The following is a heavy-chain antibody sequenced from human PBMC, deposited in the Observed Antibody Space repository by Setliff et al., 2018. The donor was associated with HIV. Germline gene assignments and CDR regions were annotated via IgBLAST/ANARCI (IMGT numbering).Heavy chain of an antibody. CDR2: INIDSGHT. V-gene: IGHV1-18*01. CDR1: GYSFTAYG. D-gene: IGHD1-20*01. Sequence: ASVKVSCKASGYSFTAYGISWVRQAPGQGFEWMGWINIDSGHTNFAQKFQDRVTVTTDTSTNTTYMELRGLRSDDTAIYYCARANSLLQYNEGWSPENPFNIWGQGTLVTVSS. J-gene: IGHJ4*03. CDR3: ARANSLLQYNEGWSPENPFNI.